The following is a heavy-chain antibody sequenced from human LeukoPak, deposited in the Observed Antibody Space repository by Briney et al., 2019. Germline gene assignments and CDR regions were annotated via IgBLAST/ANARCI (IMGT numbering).Heavy chain of an antibody. Sequence: GASVKVSCKASGYTFVSFGITWVRQAPGQGLEWMGWVSANRVTMTTDTSTNTAYLEVRSLRSDDTAMYYCARDRRDWFDSWGQGTLVTVSS. J-gene: IGHJ5*01. CDR3: ARDRRDWFDS. V-gene: IGHV1-18*01. CDR2: VSA. CDR1: GYTFVSFG.